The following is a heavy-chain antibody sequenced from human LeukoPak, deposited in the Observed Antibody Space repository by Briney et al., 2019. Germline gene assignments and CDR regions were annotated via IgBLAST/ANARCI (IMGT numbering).Heavy chain of an antibody. J-gene: IGHJ4*02. CDR2: VWFDGSNK. D-gene: IGHD5-12*01. CDR1: VFNFSSYV. V-gene: IGHV3-33*01. Sequence: GRSLRLSCAPSVFNFSSYVMYWVRQAPGKGLEWVAVVWFDGSNKYYGDSVKGRFTISRDNAKNTLFLQMDSVRVEDTAVYYCARQVEYSGYDYLDYWGQGTLVTVSS. CDR3: ARQVEYSGYDYLDY.